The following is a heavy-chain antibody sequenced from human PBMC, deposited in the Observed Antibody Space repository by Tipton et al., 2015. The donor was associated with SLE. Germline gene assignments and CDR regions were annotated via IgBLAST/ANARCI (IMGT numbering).Heavy chain of an antibody. D-gene: IGHD6-6*01. CDR3: ARPHRPYSSPSFDY. CDR2: IYYNGNT. V-gene: IGHV4-39*07. CDR1: GGSISSSSYY. Sequence: TLSLTCTVSGGSISSSSYYWGWIRQPPGKGLEWIGSIYYNGNTYYNPSLKSRITISLDTSKNQFSLKLSSVTAADTAVYYCARPHRPYSSPSFDYWGQGTLVTVSS. J-gene: IGHJ4*02.